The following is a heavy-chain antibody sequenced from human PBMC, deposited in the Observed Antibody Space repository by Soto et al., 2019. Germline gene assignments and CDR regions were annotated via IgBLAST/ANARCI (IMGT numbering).Heavy chain of an antibody. D-gene: IGHD6-19*01. CDR3: ARSYSSGWYDY. CDR1: GGSISSYY. J-gene: IGHJ4*02. V-gene: IGHV4-59*01. Sequence: SETLSLTCTVSGGSISSYYWSWIRQPPGKGLEWIGYIYYSGSTNYNPSLKSRVTISVDTSKNQFSLKLSSVTAADTAVYYCARSYSSGWYDYWGQGTLVTVSS. CDR2: IYYSGST.